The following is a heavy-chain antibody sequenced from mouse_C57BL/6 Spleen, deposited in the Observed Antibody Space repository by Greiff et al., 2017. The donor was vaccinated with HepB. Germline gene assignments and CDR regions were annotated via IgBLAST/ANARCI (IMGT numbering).Heavy chain of an antibody. V-gene: IGHV14-4*01. CDR1: GFTIKDDY. CDR3: TTYSNYYAMDY. J-gene: IGHJ4*01. Sequence: EVKVVESGAELVRPGASVKLSCTASGFTIKDDYMHWVKQRPEQGLEWIGWIDPENGDTEYASKFQGKATITADTSSNTAYLQLSSLTSEDTAVYYCTTYSNYYAMDYWGQGTSVTVSS. D-gene: IGHD2-5*01. CDR2: IDPENGDT.